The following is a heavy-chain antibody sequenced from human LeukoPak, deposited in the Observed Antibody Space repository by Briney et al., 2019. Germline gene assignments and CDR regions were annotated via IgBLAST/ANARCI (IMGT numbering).Heavy chain of an antibody. CDR2: INPNSGGT. CDR3: ARIVGDFDY. V-gene: IGHV1-2*02. CDR1: GYTFTGYY. J-gene: IGHJ4*02. D-gene: IGHD1-26*01. Sequence: ASVKVSCKASGYTFTGYYMRWVRQAPGQGLEWMGWINPNSGGTNYAQKFQGRITMTRDTSISTAYMELSRLRSDDTAVYYCARIVGDFDYWGQGTLVTVSS.